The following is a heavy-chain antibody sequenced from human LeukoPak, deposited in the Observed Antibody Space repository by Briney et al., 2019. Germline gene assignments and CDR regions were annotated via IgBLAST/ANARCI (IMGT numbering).Heavy chain of an antibody. D-gene: IGHD1-26*01. Sequence: GESLKISCKTSGYSFTTYWIGWVRQMPGKGLEWMGIIFPADSDTRYSPSFQGQVTVSADKSISTAYLQWSSLKASDSAIYYCARRGPRSGTSGYRYFDLWGRGTLVTVSS. CDR3: ARRGPRSGTSGYRYFDL. CDR2: IFPADSDT. J-gene: IGHJ2*01. V-gene: IGHV5-51*01. CDR1: GYSFTTYW.